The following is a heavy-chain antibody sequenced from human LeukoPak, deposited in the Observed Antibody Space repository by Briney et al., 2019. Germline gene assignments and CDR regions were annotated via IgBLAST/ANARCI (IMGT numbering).Heavy chain of an antibody. V-gene: IGHV4-61*02. CDR2: IYTSGST. CDR3: ARDLDDFWSGYYGY. J-gene: IGHJ4*02. CDR1: GGSISSGSYY. D-gene: IGHD3-3*01. Sequence: SETLSLTRTVSGGSISSGSYYWSWIRQPAGKGLEWIGRIYTSGSTNYNPSLKSRVTISVDTSKNQFSLKLSSVTAADTAVYYCARDLDDFWSGYYGYWGQGTLVTVSS.